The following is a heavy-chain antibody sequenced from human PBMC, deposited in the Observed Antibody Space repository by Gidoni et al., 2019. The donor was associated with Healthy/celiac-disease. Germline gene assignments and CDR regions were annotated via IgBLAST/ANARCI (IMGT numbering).Heavy chain of an antibody. CDR3: TTFPTVTTFRGAIAFDI. V-gene: IGHV3-15*01. Sequence: EVQLVESGGGLVKPGGSLRLSCAASGFTFSNAWMSWVRQAPGKGLEWVGRIKSKTDGGTTDYAAPVKGRFTISRDDSKNTLYLQMNSLKTEDTAVYYCTTFPTVTTFRGAIAFDIWGQGTMVTVSS. CDR1: GFTFSNAW. CDR2: IKSKTDGGTT. J-gene: IGHJ3*02. D-gene: IGHD4-17*01.